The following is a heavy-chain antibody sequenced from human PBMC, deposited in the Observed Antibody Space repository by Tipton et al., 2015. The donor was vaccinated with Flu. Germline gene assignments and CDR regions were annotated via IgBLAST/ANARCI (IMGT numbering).Heavy chain of an antibody. V-gene: IGHV4-61*02. Sequence: TLSHTCTVSGGSISSGGYYWNWIRQPAGKGLGWIGRIDTTGTTNYNPSLKGRVTVSVDTSKNQFSLKLRSVTAADTALYCCVRGGSTNSIHYYAMDVWGQGTTITVSS. CDR3: VRGGSTNSIHYYAMDV. CDR1: GGSISSGGYY. D-gene: IGHD1-26*01. J-gene: IGHJ6*02. CDR2: IDTTGTT.